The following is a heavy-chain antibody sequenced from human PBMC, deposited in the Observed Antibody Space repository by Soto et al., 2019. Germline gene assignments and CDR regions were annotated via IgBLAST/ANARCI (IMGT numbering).Heavy chain of an antibody. V-gene: IGHV3-30-3*01. CDR1: GFTFSSYV. CDR3: AREALAYCSSASCYSMDV. CDR2: ISYDGSNK. D-gene: IGHD2-2*01. Sequence: QVQLVESGGGVVQPGRSLRLSCAASGFTFSSYVVYWVRQAPGKGLELVSVISYDGSNKYYVDSVKGRLTSSRDNSNNTLYLQMSSRRAEATAVYCFAREALAYCSSASCYSMDVCGQGTTVTVS. J-gene: IGHJ6*02.